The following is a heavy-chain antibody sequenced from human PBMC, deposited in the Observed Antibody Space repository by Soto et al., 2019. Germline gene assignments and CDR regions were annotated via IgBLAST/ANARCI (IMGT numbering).Heavy chain of an antibody. Sequence: EVPVLESGGGLVQPGGSLRLSCEGSGFTVSSHAMTWIRQAPGKGPEWVSTVTADGGTYYADSVKGRFAMSRDTSGXTXXLQMNRLGAEDTAAYYCAPHVSCSGGSCQYDAFAIRGQGTMVTVSS. CDR1: GFTVSSHA. J-gene: IGHJ3*02. CDR2: VTADGGT. D-gene: IGHD2-15*01. V-gene: IGHV3-23*01. CDR3: APHVSCSGGSCQYDAFAI.